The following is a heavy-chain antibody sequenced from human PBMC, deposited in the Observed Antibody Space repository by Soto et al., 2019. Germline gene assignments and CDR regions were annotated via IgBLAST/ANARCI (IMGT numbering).Heavy chain of an antibody. Sequence: PGGSLRLSCAASGFSFSNFGMHWVRQAPGKGLEWVAVIWFDGSKRYYAGSVEGRFTISRDNSKNTFYLQMNSLRAEDTAVYYCSRANSGVDLVYWGQGTPVTVSS. J-gene: IGHJ4*02. CDR2: IWFDGSKR. V-gene: IGHV3-33*01. D-gene: IGHD2-15*01. CDR1: GFSFSNFG. CDR3: SRANSGVDLVY.